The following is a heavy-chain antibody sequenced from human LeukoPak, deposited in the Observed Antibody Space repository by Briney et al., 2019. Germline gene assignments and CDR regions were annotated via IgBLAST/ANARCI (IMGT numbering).Heavy chain of an antibody. CDR3: ASSRYSSSAGYYYYYMDV. D-gene: IGHD6-6*01. V-gene: IGHV4-38-2*02. Sequence: NSSETLSLTCTVSDYSISSGYYWGWIRQPPGKGLEWIGSIYHSGSTYYNPSLKSRVTISLDTSENQFSLKLSSVTAADTAVYYCASSRYSSSAGYYYYYMDVWGKGTTVTVSS. CDR2: IYHSGST. J-gene: IGHJ6*03. CDR1: DYSISSGYY.